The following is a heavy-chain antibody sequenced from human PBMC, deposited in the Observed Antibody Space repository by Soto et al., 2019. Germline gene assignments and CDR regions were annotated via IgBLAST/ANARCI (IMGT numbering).Heavy chain of an antibody. CDR2: IYSGGST. J-gene: IGHJ3*02. Sequence: GGSLRLSCAASGFTVSSNYMSWVRQAPGKGLEWVSVIYSGGSTYYADSVKGRFTISRDNSKNTLYLQMNSLRAEDTAVYYCARVVGATRGHAFDIWGQGTMVT. D-gene: IGHD1-26*01. CDR1: GFTVSSNY. V-gene: IGHV3-53*01. CDR3: ARVVGATRGHAFDI.